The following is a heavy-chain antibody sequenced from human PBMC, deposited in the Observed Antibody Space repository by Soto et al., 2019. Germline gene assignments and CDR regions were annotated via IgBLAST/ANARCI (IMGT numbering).Heavy chain of an antibody. V-gene: IGHV4-39*01. CDR3: ARFYYYGSGSYYKHFDY. D-gene: IGHD3-10*01. Sequence: QLQLQESGPGLVKPSETLSLTCTVSGGSISSSSYYWGWIRQPPGKGLEWIGSIYYSGSTYYNPSLKRRVTISVDTSKNQFSLKLSSVTAADTAVYYCARFYYYGSGSYYKHFDYWGQGTLVTVSS. J-gene: IGHJ4*02. CDR1: GGSISSSSYY. CDR2: IYYSGST.